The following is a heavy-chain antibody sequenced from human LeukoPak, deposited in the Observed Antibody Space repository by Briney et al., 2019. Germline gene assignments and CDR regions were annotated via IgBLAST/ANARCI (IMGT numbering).Heavy chain of an antibody. CDR2: MNPNSGHT. CDR1: GYTFTSYD. V-gene: IGHV1-8*01. CDR3: ARELRHDDI. D-gene: IGHD6-25*01. Sequence: GASVKVSCKASGYTFTSYDINWVRQATGQGLEWMGWMNPNSGHTGYAQKFQGRITITTDMSISTAYMELSSLTSEDTAVYYCARELRHDDIWGQGTMVTVSS. J-gene: IGHJ3*02.